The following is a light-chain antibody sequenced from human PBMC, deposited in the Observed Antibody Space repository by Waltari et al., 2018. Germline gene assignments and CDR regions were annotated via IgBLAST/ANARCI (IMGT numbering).Light chain of an antibody. CDR1: QGIRSW. V-gene: IGKV1-12*01. CDR2: AAS. CDR3: QQAHTFPPT. Sequence: DIQMTQSPSSVSASVGDRVSITCRASQGIRSWLAWYQQKPGKAPELLIYAASTLQSGVPSRFSGSGSGTDFTLTISSLQPEDFATYYCQQAHTFPPTFGPGTTVHIQ. J-gene: IGKJ3*01.